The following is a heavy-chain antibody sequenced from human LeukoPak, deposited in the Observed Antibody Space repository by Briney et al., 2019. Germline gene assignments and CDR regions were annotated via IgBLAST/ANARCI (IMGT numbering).Heavy chain of an antibody. CDR3: AKRGYSYDYFDY. V-gene: IGHV4-59*01. D-gene: IGHD5-18*01. CDR2: IYYSGST. Sequence: SETLSLTCTVSGGSISNYYWSWIRQPPGKGLEWIGYIYYSGSTNYNPSLKSRVTISVDTSKNQFSLKLSSVTAADTAVCYCAKRGYSYDYFDYWGQGTLVTVSS. CDR1: GGSISNYY. J-gene: IGHJ4*02.